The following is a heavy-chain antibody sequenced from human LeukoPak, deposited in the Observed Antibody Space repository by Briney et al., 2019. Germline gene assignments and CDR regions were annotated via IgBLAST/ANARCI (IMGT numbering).Heavy chain of an antibody. CDR1: GFTVSSNY. V-gene: IGHV3-53*01. CDR3: ASRDYYDSSGYHDAFDI. Sequence: GGSLRLSCAASGFTVSSNYMSWVRQAPGKGLEWVSVIYSGGSTYYADSVKGRFTISRDNSKNTLYPQMNSLRAEDTAVYCCASRDYYDSSGYHDAFDIWGQGTMVTVSS. J-gene: IGHJ3*02. CDR2: IYSGGST. D-gene: IGHD3-22*01.